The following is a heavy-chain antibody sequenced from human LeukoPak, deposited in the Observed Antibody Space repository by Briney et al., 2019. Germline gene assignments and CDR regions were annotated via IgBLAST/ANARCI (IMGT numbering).Heavy chain of an antibody. CDR1: GGSFSGYY. J-gene: IGHJ4*02. V-gene: IGHV4-34*01. CDR2: INHSGST. D-gene: IGHD3-3*01. CDR3: ARERYDFWSGYFREIDY. Sequence: SETLSLTCAVYGGSFSGYYWSWICQPPGKGLEWIGEINHSGSTNYNPSLKSRVTISVDTSKNQFSLKLSSVTAADTAVYYCARERYDFWSGYFREIDYWGQGTLVTVSS.